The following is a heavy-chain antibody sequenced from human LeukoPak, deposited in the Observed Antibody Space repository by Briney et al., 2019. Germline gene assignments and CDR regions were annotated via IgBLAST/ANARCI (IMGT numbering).Heavy chain of an antibody. V-gene: IGHV1-46*01. CDR3: ARAPRNSSSMLDY. CDR1: GYTFTSYA. CDR2: INPDGGST. J-gene: IGHJ4*02. D-gene: IGHD6-6*01. Sequence: ASVKVSCKASGYTFTSYAMNGVRQAPGQGLEWMGLINPDGGSTAYALRFQGRVTMTRDTSTSTVYMDLSSLRSEDTAMYYCARAPRNSSSMLDYWGQGTLVTVSS.